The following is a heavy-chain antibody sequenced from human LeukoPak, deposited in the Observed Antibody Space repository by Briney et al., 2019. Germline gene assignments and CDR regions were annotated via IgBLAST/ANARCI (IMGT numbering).Heavy chain of an antibody. Sequence: GAPLKISCTGSGYSFTSYWIGWVRQMPGKGLEWMGIIYPGDSDTKYSPSFQGQVTISADKSISTAYLQWSSLKASDTAMYYCARQYYDYVWGSYRLDYWGQGTLVTVSS. CDR1: GYSFTSYW. CDR2: IYPGDSDT. V-gene: IGHV5-51*01. D-gene: IGHD3-16*02. CDR3: ARQYYDYVWGSYRLDY. J-gene: IGHJ4*02.